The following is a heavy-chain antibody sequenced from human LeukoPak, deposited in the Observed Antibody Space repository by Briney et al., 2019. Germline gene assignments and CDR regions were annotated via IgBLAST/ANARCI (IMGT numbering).Heavy chain of an antibody. Sequence: PGGSLRLSCAASGFTFSNAWMSWVRQAPGKGLEWVGRIKSNTDGETTDYAAPVKGRFAISRDDSKNTLYLQMNSLKTEDTAVYYCTTLDIAVVPAARLAPYYYYMDVWGKGTTVTVSS. CDR3: TTLDIAVVPAARLAPYYYYMDV. V-gene: IGHV3-15*01. D-gene: IGHD2-2*01. J-gene: IGHJ6*03. CDR1: GFTFSNAW. CDR2: IKSNTDGETT.